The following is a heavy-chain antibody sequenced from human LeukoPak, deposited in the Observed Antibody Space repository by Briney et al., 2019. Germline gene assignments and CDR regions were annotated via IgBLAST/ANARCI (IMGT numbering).Heavy chain of an antibody. D-gene: IGHD6-19*01. Sequence: SQTLSLTCAISGDSVSSNSAAWNWIRQSPSRGLEWLGRTYYRSKWYNDYAVSVKSRITINPDTSKNQFSLQLNSVTPVDTAVYYCARVRAAVAGTGMYYYYYMDVWGKGTTVTVSS. J-gene: IGHJ6*03. CDR3: ARVRAAVAGTGMYYYYYMDV. CDR2: TYYRSKWYN. CDR1: GDSVSSNSAA. V-gene: IGHV6-1*01.